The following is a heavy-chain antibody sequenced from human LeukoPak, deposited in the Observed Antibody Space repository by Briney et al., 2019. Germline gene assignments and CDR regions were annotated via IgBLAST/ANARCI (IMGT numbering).Heavy chain of an antibody. CDR2: ISSSSSAI. CDR3: ARGLLWFGETPMGNWFDP. CDR1: GFTFSGYN. J-gene: IGHJ5*02. V-gene: IGHV3-48*01. Sequence: GGSLRLSCAASGFTFSGYNMNWVRQAPGKGLEWVSYISSSSSAIYYADSVKGRFTISRDNAKNSLFLQMNSLGVEDTAFYYCARGLLWFGETPMGNWFDPWGQGTLVTVSS. D-gene: IGHD3-10*01.